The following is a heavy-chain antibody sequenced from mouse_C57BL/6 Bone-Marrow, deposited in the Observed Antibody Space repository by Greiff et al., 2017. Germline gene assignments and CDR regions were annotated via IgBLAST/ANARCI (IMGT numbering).Heavy chain of an antibody. V-gene: IGHV1-74*01. D-gene: IGHD6-2*01. CDR2: IHPSDSDT. J-gene: IGHJ4*01. CDR3: ARTAILYYYAMDY. Sequence: VQLQQPGAELVKPGASVKVSCKASGYTFTSYWMHWVKQRPGQGLEWIGRIHPSDSDTNYNQKFKGKATLTVDTSSSTAYMQLSSLTSEDSAVYYCARTAILYYYAMDYWGQGTSVTVSS. CDR1: GYTFTSYW.